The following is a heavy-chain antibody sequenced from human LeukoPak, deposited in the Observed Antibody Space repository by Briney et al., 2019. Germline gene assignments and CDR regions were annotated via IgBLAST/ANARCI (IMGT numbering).Heavy chain of an antibody. CDR3: VRGTQIFDF. Sequence: GGSLRLSCAASGFTFSSSWMPWVRQAPGKGLVWVSRIASDGSDTRYADSVKGRFTISRDNANDTLYLQMNSLRAEDTAVYYCVRGTQIFDFWGQGTLVHVSS. J-gene: IGHJ4*02. CDR2: IASDGSDT. CDR1: GFTFSSSW. D-gene: IGHD2-2*01. V-gene: IGHV3-74*01.